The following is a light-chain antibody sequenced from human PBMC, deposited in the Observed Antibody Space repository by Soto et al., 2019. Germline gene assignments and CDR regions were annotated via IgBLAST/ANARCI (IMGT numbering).Light chain of an antibody. CDR2: DAS. CDR1: QSISSW. Sequence: IQMTQSPSTLSASVGDRVTITCRASQSISSWLAWYQQKPGKAPKLLMYDASSMESGVQSRFSGSGSGTEFTLTISSLQPDDFATYYCQQYNSYSETFGQGTKVEIK. J-gene: IGKJ1*01. CDR3: QQYNSYSET. V-gene: IGKV1-5*01.